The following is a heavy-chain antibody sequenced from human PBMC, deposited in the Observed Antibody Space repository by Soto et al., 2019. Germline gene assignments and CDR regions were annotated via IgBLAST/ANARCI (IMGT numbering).Heavy chain of an antibody. V-gene: IGHV4-4*07. D-gene: IGHD1-1*01. J-gene: IGHJ5*02. CDR3: VRDGTKTLRDWFDP. CDR2: IYATGTT. CDR1: GASISGFY. Sequence: PSETLSLTCTVSGASISGFYWSWIRKSAGKGLEWIGRIYATGTTDYNPSLKSRVMMSVDTSKKQFSLKLRSVTAADTAVYYCVRDGTKTLRDWFDPWGQGISVAVSS.